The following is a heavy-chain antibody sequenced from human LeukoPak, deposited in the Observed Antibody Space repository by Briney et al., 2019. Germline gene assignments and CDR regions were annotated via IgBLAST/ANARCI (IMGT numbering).Heavy chain of an antibody. V-gene: IGHV4-34*01. CDR2: IYHSGST. Sequence: PSETLSLTCAVYGGSFSGYYWSWIRQPPGKGLEWIGSIYHSGSTYYNPSLKSRVTISVDTSKNQFSLKLSSVTAADTAVYYCAREPDCSGGSCSSFDYWGQGTLVTVSS. J-gene: IGHJ4*02. CDR3: AREPDCSGGSCSSFDY. D-gene: IGHD2-15*01. CDR1: GGSFSGYY.